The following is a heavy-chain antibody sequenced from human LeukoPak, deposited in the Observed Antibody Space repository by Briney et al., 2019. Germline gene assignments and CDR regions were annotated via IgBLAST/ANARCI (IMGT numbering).Heavy chain of an antibody. CDR2: ISPRGGST. Sequence: GAAMKVSCKASGYTFTTYYIHWVRQAPRQGLEWMGMISPRGGSTTYPQKFQGRLTMTRDMSTSTVYMELSSLRSEDTAIYYCARDPSLSSMVRGVIRYYMDVWGKGTTVTVSS. D-gene: IGHD3-10*01. J-gene: IGHJ6*03. V-gene: IGHV1-46*01. CDR3: ARDPSLSSMVRGVIRYYMDV. CDR1: GYTFTTYY.